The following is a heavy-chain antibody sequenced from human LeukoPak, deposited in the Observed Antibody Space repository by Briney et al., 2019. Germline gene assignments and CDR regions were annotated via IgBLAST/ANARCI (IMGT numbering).Heavy chain of an antibody. J-gene: IGHJ4*02. CDR3: ARGGSYYSFDY. Sequence: PSETLSLTCTVSGGSISSSNYYWGWIRQPPGKGLEWIGSIYHSGSTYYNPSLKSRVTISVDTSKNQFSLKLSSVTAADTAVYYCARGGSYYSFDYWGQGTLVTVSS. V-gene: IGHV4-39*07. D-gene: IGHD1-26*01. CDR1: GGSISSSNYY. CDR2: IYHSGST.